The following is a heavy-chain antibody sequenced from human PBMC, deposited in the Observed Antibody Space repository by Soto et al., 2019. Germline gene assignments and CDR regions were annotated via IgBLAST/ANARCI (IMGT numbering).Heavy chain of an antibody. CDR3: ARGGQGSSGFYYFFYGMDV. Sequence: QVQLVESGGGLVKPGGSLRLSCAASGFTFSDYYMTWIRQAPGKGLEWVAYIGSSGSTMFYTDSVKGRLTISRDNSKNSLDLQRNGLRAADTAVYYCARGGQGSSGFYYFFYGMDVWGQGTTVTVSS. V-gene: IGHV3-11*01. D-gene: IGHD3-22*01. CDR2: IGSSGSTM. J-gene: IGHJ6*02. CDR1: GFTFSDYY.